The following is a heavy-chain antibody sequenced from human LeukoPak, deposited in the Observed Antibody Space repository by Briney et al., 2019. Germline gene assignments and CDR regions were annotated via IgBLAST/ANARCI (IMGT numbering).Heavy chain of an antibody. CDR2: IIPIFGTA. J-gene: IGHJ4*02. V-gene: IGHV1-69*13. Sequence: GASVKVSCKASGGTFSSYAISWVRQAPGQGLEWMGGIIPIFGTANYAQKFQGRVTITADESTSTAYMELSSLRSEDTAVYYCARGPYIFYGDYTLDYWGQGTLVTVSS. CDR1: GGTFSSYA. CDR3: ARGPYIFYGDYTLDY. D-gene: IGHD4-17*01.